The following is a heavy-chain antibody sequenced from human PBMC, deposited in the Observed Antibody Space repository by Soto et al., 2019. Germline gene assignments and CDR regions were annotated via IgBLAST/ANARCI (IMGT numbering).Heavy chain of an antibody. D-gene: IGHD2-15*01. CDR2: IYYSGRT. V-gene: IGHV4-59*01. CDR1: GDSISSYY. J-gene: IGHJ4*02. CDR3: ARGHLGITTTGTWYDFDY. Sequence: SETLSLTCTVSGDSISSYYWTWIRQPPGKGLEYIGYIYYSGRTYYNPSLKSRVTISVDTSKNQFSLKLSSVAAADTAVYYCARGHLGITTTGTWYDFDYWGQGTLVTVSS.